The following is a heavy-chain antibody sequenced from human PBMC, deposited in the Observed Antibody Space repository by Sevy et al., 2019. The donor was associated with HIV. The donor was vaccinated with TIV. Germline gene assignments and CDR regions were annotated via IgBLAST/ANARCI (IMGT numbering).Heavy chain of an antibody. Sequence: GGSLRLSCAASGFAFSSHAMHWVRQAPGKGLEWVAVISYEGSETFYAASVEVRFTISRDNSTNILSLQISSLRPEDTALYYCARDGGYSIKWYPLYWGHGTLVTVSS. J-gene: IGHJ4*01. V-gene: IGHV3-30-3*01. D-gene: IGHD1-26*01. CDR2: ISYEGSET. CDR1: GFAFSSHA. CDR3: ARDGGYSIKWYPLY.